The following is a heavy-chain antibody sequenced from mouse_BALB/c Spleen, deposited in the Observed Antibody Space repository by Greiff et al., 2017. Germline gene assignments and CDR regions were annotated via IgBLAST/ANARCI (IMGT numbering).Heavy chain of an antibody. Sequence: EVHLVESGGGLVKPGGSLKLSCAASGFTFSDYYMYWVRQTPEKRLEWVATISDGGSYTYYPDSVKGRFTISRDNAKNNLYLQMSSLKSEDTAMYYCARSWISSLLDYYAMDYWGQGTSVTVSS. D-gene: IGHD1-2*01. CDR2: ISDGGSYT. J-gene: IGHJ4*01. CDR3: ARSWISSLLDYYAMDY. V-gene: IGHV5-4*02. CDR1: GFTFSDYY.